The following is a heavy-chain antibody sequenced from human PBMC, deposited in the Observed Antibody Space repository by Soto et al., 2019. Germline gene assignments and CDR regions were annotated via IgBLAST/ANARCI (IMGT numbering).Heavy chain of an antibody. CDR2: IYYSGST. J-gene: IGHJ4*02. Sequence: QLQLQESGPGLVKPSETLSLTCTVSGGSISSSSYYWGWIRQPPGKGLEWIGSIYYSGSTYYNPSLKSRVTISVDTSRNQFSLKLSSVTAADTAVYYCARQGQQLAIFDYWGQGTLFTVSS. CDR1: GGSISSSSYY. D-gene: IGHD6-13*01. CDR3: ARQGQQLAIFDY. V-gene: IGHV4-39*01.